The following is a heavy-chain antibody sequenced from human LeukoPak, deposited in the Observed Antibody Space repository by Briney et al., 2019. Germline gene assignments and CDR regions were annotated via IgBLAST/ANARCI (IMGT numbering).Heavy chain of an antibody. J-gene: IGHJ5*02. CDR2: IYYSGST. CDR1: GGSISSSSYY. D-gene: IGHD2-2*01. CDR3: ARRGYCSSTSCYEYWFDP. V-gene: IGHV4-39*01. Sequence: PSETLSLTCTVSGGSISSSSYYWDWIRQPPGKGLEWIGIIYYSGSTYYNPSLKSRLTIPVDTSKNQFSLKLSSVTATDTAVYYCARRGYCSSTSCYEYWFDPWGQGTLVTVSS.